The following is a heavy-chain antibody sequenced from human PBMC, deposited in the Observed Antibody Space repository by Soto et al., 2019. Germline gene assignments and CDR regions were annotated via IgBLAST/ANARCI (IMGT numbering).Heavy chain of an antibody. Sequence: QVQLVQSGAEVKKPGASVKVSCKASGYTFTSFGISWVRQAPGQGLEWMAWISAYNGNTNYAQKLQGRVSVTTDTSLSTVYMELRSTRSDETVVYYCARERLITMVRRDMTRFYGMDVWGQGTTVTVSS. CDR3: ARERLITMVRRDMTRFYGMDV. D-gene: IGHD3-10*01. CDR1: GYTFTSFG. V-gene: IGHV1-18*01. J-gene: IGHJ6*02. CDR2: ISAYNGNT.